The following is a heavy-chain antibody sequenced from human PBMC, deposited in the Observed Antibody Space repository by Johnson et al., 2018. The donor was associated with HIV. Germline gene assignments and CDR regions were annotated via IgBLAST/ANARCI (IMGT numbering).Heavy chain of an antibody. J-gene: IGHJ3*02. V-gene: IGHV3-23*04. D-gene: IGHD3-3*01. Sequence: VQLVESGGGLVQPGGSLRLSCAASGFTFSSYAMSWVRQAPGKGLEWVSAISGSGGSTYYADSVKGRFTISRDNSKNTLYLQMKSLRAEDTAVYYCAKDLTYYNFWSGSWGDAFDIWGQGTMVTVSS. CDR3: AKDLTYYNFWSGSWGDAFDI. CDR1: GFTFSSYA. CDR2: ISGSGGST.